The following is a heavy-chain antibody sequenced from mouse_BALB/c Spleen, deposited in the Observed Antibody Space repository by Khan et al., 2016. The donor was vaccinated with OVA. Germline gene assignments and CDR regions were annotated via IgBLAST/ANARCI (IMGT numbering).Heavy chain of an antibody. CDR3: LRGAYSGLFAY. J-gene: IGHJ3*01. CDR2: IDPANGDV. D-gene: IGHD2-10*01. Sequence: EVQLKQSGADFVKPGASVKLSCTAPGFNIKDTYMHWINQRPQQGLVWIGRIDPANGDVKYDPKFQDKATIAADASSNTAYLQLSSLTSEDTAVSYCLRGAYSGLFAYWGQGTLVTVSA. V-gene: IGHV14-3*02. CDR1: GFNIKDTY.